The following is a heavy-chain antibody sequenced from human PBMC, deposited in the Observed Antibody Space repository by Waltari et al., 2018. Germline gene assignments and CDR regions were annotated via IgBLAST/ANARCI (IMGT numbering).Heavy chain of an antibody. Sequence: QLQLQESGPGLVKPSETLSLTCTVSGDSISITGYYWDWIRQPPGEGLEWIVSFDYSGDTYYNPALRRRVTVFGDTSKTQLSLKLNSVTATDTAVYYCARRRYSSSWRDFWGQGILVTVSS. CDR2: FDYSGDT. CDR1: GDSISITGYY. V-gene: IGHV4-39*01. J-gene: IGHJ4*02. CDR3: ARRRYSSSWRDF. D-gene: IGHD6-13*01.